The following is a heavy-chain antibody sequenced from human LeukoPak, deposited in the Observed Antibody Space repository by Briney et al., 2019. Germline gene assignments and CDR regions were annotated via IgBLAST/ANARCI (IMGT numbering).Heavy chain of an antibody. CDR2: IYASGST. J-gene: IGHJ6*03. D-gene: IGHD2-2*01. CDR1: GGSIRRYY. Sequence: SETLSLTRTVSGGSIRRYYWTWLRQPPGKGLEWIGHIYASGSTNYKPPLTSRVTISVDAPNNHLSLRLSSVTAADTAVYYCATIVMIPTAMDYFYYMDVWGKGTKVTVSS. CDR3: ATIVMIPTAMDYFYYMDV. V-gene: IGHV4-4*09.